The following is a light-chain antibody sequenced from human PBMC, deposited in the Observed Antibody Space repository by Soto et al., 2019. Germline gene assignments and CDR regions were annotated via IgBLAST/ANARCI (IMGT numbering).Light chain of an antibody. CDR3: MQPLQSWT. CDR2: EVS. V-gene: IGKV2D-29*01. Sequence: IVMTQTPRARAATPGKPAPSSCKSIQSLLHSDGKTYLYWYLQKPGQPPQLLIYEVSNRFSGVPDRFSGSGSGTDFTLNISRVEAEDVGVYYCMQPLQSWTFGKGTKVDIK. CDR1: QSLLHSDGKTY. J-gene: IGKJ1*01.